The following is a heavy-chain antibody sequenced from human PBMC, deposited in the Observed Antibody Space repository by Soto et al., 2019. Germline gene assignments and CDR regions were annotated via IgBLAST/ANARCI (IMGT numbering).Heavy chain of an antibody. J-gene: IGHJ4*02. CDR2: IYYSGST. V-gene: IGHV4-31*03. CDR1: GGSISSGGYY. Sequence: SETLSLTCTVSGGSISSGGYYWSWIRQHPGKGLEWIGYIYYSGSTYYNPSLKSRVTISVDTSKNQFSLKLSSVTAADTAVYYCARDRIPAGGSSSGFDYWGQGTLITVSS. CDR3: ARDRIPAGGSSSGFDY. D-gene: IGHD6-6*01.